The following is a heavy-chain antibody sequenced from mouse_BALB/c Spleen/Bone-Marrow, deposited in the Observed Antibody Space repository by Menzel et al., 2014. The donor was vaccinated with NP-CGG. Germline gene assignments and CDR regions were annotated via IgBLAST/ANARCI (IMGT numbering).Heavy chain of an antibody. Sequence: VQGVESGAELAKPGASVKMSCKASGYTFTSYWMHWVKQRPGQGLEWIGYINPSTGHTEYNQKFKDKATLTADKSSSTAYMQLSSLTSEDSAVYYCAREGDYDGFAYWGQGTLVTVSA. D-gene: IGHD2-4*01. CDR3: AREGDYDGFAY. CDR2: INPSTGHT. CDR1: GYTFTSYW. V-gene: IGHV1-7*01. J-gene: IGHJ3*01.